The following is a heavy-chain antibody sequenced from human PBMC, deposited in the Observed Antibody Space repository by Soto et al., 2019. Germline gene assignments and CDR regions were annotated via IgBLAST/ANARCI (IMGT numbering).Heavy chain of an antibody. Sequence: EVQLVESGGGLVQPGGSLRLSCAASGFTFSSYAMHWVRQAPGKGLEYVSAISSNGGSTYYANSVKGRFTISRDNSKNTLYLQMGSLRAEDMAVYYCARGEMGIAARRHYLDVWGKGTTVTVSS. CDR3: ARGEMGIAARRHYLDV. CDR2: ISSNGGST. CDR1: GFTFSSYA. V-gene: IGHV3-64*01. J-gene: IGHJ6*03. D-gene: IGHD6-6*01.